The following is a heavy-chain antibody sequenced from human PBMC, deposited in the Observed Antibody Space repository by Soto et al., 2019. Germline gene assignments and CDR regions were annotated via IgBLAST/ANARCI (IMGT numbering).Heavy chain of an antibody. CDR3: ARELAVAGTGLDFDY. D-gene: IGHD6-19*01. V-gene: IGHV3-33*01. J-gene: IGHJ4*02. CDR1: GLIFSHYD. Sequence: GGSLRLSCTTYGLIFSHYDMHWVRQAPGKGLEWVAVIRYDGRYQYYADSVKGRFTISRDNSKNTLYLQMNSLRAEDTAEYYCARELAVAGTGLDFDYWGQGTLVTVSS. CDR2: IRYDGRYQ.